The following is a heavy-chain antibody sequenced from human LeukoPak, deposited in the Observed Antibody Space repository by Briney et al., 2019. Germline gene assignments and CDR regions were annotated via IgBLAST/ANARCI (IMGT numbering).Heavy chain of an antibody. CDR2: SNAGNGNT. CDR1: GYTFTSYA. D-gene: IGHD3-10*01. CDR3: ARGELLWFGELSAHFDY. Sequence: ASVKVSCKASGYTFTSYAMHWVRQAPGQRLEWMGWSNAGNGNTKYSQKFQGRVTITRDTSASTAYIELSSLRSEDTAVYYCARGELLWFGELSAHFDYWGQGTLVTVSS. V-gene: IGHV1-3*01. J-gene: IGHJ4*02.